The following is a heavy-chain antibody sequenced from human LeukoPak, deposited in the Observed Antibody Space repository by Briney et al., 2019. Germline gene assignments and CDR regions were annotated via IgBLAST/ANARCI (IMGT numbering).Heavy chain of an antibody. CDR1: GFTFSSYG. D-gene: IGHD4-23*01. CDR2: ISGSGGNS. CDR3: AKERQGGNSYGDEAFYFDY. V-gene: IGHV3-23*01. J-gene: IGHJ4*02. Sequence: GGSLRLSCAASGFTFSSYGMSWVRQAPGKGLEWVSGISGSGGNSYYADSVKGRFTISRDNSKNTLYLQMHSLRAEDTAIYYCAKERQGGNSYGDEAFYFDYWGQGTLVTVSS.